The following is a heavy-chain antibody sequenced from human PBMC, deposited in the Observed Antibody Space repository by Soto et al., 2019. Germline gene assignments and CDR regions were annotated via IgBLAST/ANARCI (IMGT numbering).Heavy chain of an antibody. CDR2: IDGDDAS. J-gene: IGHJ5*02. Sequence: GPTLVNPTQTLTLTCTFSGFSLSSSGMCVTWIRQPPGKALEWLARIDGDDASYYTTSLRTRLTISKDTSKNQVVLTMTNMDSVDTATYYCVHGRITADRFWFDPWGQGILVTVSS. CDR1: GFSLSSSGMC. V-gene: IGHV2-70*12. CDR3: VHGRITADRFWFDP. D-gene: IGHD6-6*01.